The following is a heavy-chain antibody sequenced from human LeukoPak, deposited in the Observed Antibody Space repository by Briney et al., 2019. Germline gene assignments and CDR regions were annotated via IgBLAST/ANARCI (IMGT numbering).Heavy chain of an antibody. Sequence: GGSLRLSCAASGFTFSSYSMNWVRQAPGKGLEWVSYISSSSTIYYADSVKGRFTISRDNAKNSLYLQMNSLRAEDTAVYYCARDCRTVWFGESFYYGMDVWGQGTTVTVSS. D-gene: IGHD3-10*01. CDR3: ARDCRTVWFGESFYYGMDV. V-gene: IGHV3-48*01. J-gene: IGHJ6*02. CDR2: ISSSSTI. CDR1: GFTFSSYS.